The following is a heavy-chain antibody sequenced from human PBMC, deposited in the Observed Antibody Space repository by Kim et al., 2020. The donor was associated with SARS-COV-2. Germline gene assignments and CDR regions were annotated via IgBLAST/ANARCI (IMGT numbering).Heavy chain of an antibody. Sequence: SETLSLTCAVSGGSISSSNWWSWVRQPPGKGLEWIGEIYHSGSTNYNPSLKSRVTISVDKSKNQFSLKLSSVTAADTAVYYCARDLGVVEKAFDIWGQGTMVTVSS. CDR1: GGSISSSNW. D-gene: IGHD2-15*01. J-gene: IGHJ3*02. V-gene: IGHV4-4*02. CDR3: ARDLGVVEKAFDI. CDR2: IYHSGST.